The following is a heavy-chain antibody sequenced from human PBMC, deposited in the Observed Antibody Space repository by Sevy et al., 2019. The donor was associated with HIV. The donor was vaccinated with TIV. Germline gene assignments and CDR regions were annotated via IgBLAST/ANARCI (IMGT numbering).Heavy chain of an antibody. D-gene: IGHD1-26*01. V-gene: IGHV1-2*02. CDR1: GYTFTGYY. CDR3: ARELDGSYPTGAFDI. Sequence: ASVKVSCKASGYTFTGYYMHWVRQAPGQGLEWMGWINPNSGGTNYAQKFQGRVTMTRDTSISTAYMELSRLRSDDTAVYYCARELDGSYPTGAFDIWGQRTMVTVSS. CDR2: INPNSGGT. J-gene: IGHJ3*02.